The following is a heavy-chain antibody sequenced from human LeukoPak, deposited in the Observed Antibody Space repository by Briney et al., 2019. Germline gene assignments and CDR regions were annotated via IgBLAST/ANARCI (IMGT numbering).Heavy chain of an antibody. Sequence: SVEVSCKATGDTFSSYAISWVRQAPGQRLEWMGGIIPIFGTANYAQKFQGRVTITADGSTSTAYMELSSLRSEDTAVYYCACVVGEGKANRVNDAFDIWGQGTMVTVSS. J-gene: IGHJ3*02. CDR2: IIPIFGTA. D-gene: IGHD1-26*01. CDR3: ACVVGEGKANRVNDAFDI. CDR1: GDTFSSYA. V-gene: IGHV1-69*13.